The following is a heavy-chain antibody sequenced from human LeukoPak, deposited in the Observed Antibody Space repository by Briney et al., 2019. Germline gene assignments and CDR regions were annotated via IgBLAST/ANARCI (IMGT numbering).Heavy chain of an antibody. V-gene: IGHV3-33*01. CDR2: IWYDGSDK. D-gene: IGHD3-9*01. CDR1: GFTFSSYG. J-gene: IGHJ5*02. Sequence: AGRSLRLSCAASGFTFSSYGMHWVRQAPGKGLEWVAVIWYDGSDKSYADSVKGRFTISRDDSRHTLYLQMNSLGAEDSAVYYCARGWYYDILAGPQGADLWGQGTLVIVSS. CDR3: ARGWYYDILAGPQGADL.